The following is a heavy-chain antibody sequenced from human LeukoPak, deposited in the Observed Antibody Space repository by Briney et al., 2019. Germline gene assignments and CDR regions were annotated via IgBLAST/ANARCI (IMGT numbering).Heavy chain of an antibody. CDR3: ARGYCSGGSCYYFDY. Sequence: SVKVSCKASGGTFSSYAISWVRQAPGQGLEWMGGIIPIFGTANYAQKFQGRVTITTDESTSTAYMELSSLRSEDTAVYYCARGYCSGGSCYYFDYWGQGTLVTVSS. J-gene: IGHJ4*02. V-gene: IGHV1-69*05. D-gene: IGHD2-15*01. CDR2: IIPIFGTA. CDR1: GGTFSSYA.